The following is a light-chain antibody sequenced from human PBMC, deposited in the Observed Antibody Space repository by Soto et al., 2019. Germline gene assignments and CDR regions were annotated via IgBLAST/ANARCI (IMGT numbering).Light chain of an antibody. Sequence: EIVLTQSPGTLWLSRGERATLSCRASQSVSSSYLAWYQQKPGQAPRLLIYGASSRATGIPDRFSGSGSGTDFTLTISRLEPEDFAVHYCKQYGSSPPYTFGQGTKLEIK. CDR2: GAS. J-gene: IGKJ2*01. V-gene: IGKV3-20*01. CDR1: QSVSSSY. CDR3: KQYGSSPPYT.